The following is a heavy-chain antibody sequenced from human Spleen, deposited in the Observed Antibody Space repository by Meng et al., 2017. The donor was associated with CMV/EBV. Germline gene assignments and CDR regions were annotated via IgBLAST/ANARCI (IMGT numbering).Heavy chain of an antibody. CDR2: ISSSGSTI. J-gene: IGHJ4*02. V-gene: IGHV3-11*01. CDR3: ARERIPHYDILTGYSDFDY. CDR1: FSNYY. D-gene: IGHD3-9*01. Sequence: FSNYYMGWIRQAPGKGLEWVSYISSSGSTIYYADSVKGRFTISRDNAKNSLYLQMNSLRAEDTAVYYCARERIPHYDILTGYSDFDYWGQGTLVTVSS.